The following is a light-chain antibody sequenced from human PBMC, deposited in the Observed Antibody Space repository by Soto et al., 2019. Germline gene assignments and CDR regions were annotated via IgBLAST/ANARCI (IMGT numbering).Light chain of an antibody. Sequence: EIVLTQSPATLSLSPGERATLSCRASQSLSKYLAWYRQKPGQAPRLLIYDASNRATGIPARFSGSGSGTDFTLTISSLEPEDFAVYYCQQRSNWRGTFGGGTKVEI. CDR3: QQRSNWRGT. J-gene: IGKJ4*01. CDR1: QSLSKY. V-gene: IGKV3-11*01. CDR2: DAS.